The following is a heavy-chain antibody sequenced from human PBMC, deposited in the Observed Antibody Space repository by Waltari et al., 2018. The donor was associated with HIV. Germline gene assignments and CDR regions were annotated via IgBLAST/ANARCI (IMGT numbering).Heavy chain of an antibody. J-gene: IGHJ4*02. V-gene: IGHV5-51*03. CDR3: ARLPAGPYESGGASSNYFDY. Sequence: EVQLVQSGTELKKPGESLQISCQSSGYSFTSYWIGWVRQMPGKGLEWMGIIYPGDSETRYSPSCQGQVTISVDKSINTAYLQWTSLKASDTAIYYCARLPAGPYESGGASSNYFDYWGRGTLVTVSS. D-gene: IGHD3-22*01. CDR1: GYSFTSYW. CDR2: IYPGDSET.